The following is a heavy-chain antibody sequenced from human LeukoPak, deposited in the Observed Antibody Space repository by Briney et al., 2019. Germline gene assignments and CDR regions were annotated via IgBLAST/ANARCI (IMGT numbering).Heavy chain of an antibody. CDR1: GDSISSYY. CDR3: ARELRGCTNGVCPRGNAFDI. Sequence: SETLSLTCTVSGDSISSYYWSWIRQPPGKGLEWIGSIYYSGSTNYNPSLKSRVTISVDTSKNQFSLKLSSVTAADTAVYYCARELRGCTNGVCPRGNAFDIWGQGTMVTVSS. D-gene: IGHD2-8*01. J-gene: IGHJ3*02. CDR2: IYYSGST. V-gene: IGHV4-59*01.